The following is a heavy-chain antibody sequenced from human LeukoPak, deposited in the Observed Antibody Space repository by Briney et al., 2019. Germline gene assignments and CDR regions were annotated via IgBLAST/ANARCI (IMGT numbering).Heavy chain of an antibody. V-gene: IGHV3-23*01. CDR2: ISGSGGSA. J-gene: IGHJ4*02. CDR3: AKSDYDFWSGYYTGIPFFDY. CDR1: GFTFSSYA. Sequence: GGSLRLSCAASGFTFSSYAMSWVRQAPGKGLEWVSAISGSGGSAYYADSVKGRFTISRDNSKNTLYLQMNSLRAEDTAVYYCAKSDYDFWSGYYTGIPFFDYWGQGTLVTVSS. D-gene: IGHD3-3*01.